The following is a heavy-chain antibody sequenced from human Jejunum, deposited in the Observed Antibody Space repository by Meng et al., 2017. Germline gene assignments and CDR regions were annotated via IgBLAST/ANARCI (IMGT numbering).Heavy chain of an antibody. D-gene: IGHD3-16*01. V-gene: IGHV3-74*01. CDR3: ASDRITD. CDR2: VSTDGTIT. CDR1: GFTFSSHW. J-gene: IGHJ1*01. Sequence: QWGAPGGGLFRPGGSLRLSCAAFGFTFSSHWMHWVRQAPGKGLVWLSRVSTDGTITTYADSVKGRFTISRDNAKDTVFLEMNSLRVEDTAVYYCASDRITDWGQGTLVTVSS.